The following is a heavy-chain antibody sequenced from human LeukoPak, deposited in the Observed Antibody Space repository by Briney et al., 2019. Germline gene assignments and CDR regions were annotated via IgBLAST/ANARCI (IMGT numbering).Heavy chain of an antibody. V-gene: IGHV1-69*13. CDR1: GYTFTTYG. D-gene: IGHD3-22*01. J-gene: IGHJ1*01. Sequence: PGASVKVSCKASGYTFTTYGISWVRQAPGQGLEWMGGIIPIFGTANYAQKFQGRVTITADESTSTAYMELSSLRSEDTAVYYCARDDASDSSGYYYVYFQHWGQGTLVTVSS. CDR2: IIPIFGTA. CDR3: ARDDASDSSGYYYVYFQH.